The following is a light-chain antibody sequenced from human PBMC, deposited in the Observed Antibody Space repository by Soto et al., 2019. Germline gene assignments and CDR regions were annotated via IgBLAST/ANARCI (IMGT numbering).Light chain of an antibody. Sequence: EIMLTQSPGTLSLSPGETATLSCRASQSFSINYVSWFHQKPGQAPRLLIYGASSRATGVPDRFSASGSGTDFTLTISRLEPEDFAVYYCQQYGRSPFTFGPGTKVDI. V-gene: IGKV3-20*01. CDR2: GAS. CDR3: QQYGRSPFT. CDR1: QSFSINY. J-gene: IGKJ3*01.